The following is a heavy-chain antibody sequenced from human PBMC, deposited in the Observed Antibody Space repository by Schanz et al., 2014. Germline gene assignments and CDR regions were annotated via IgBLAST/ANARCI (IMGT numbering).Heavy chain of an antibody. CDR1: GFTFHTYD. CDR2: ISHDGHRD. Sequence: VHLEESGGGVVQPGRSLRLSCAASGFTFHTYDMHWVRQAPGKGLEWVAQISHDGHRDFYADSVKGRFTVSRDNSRATLFLQMDSLRAADTAFYYCAKWEDIVPEPEPMRGWFDSWGQGILVTVSS. J-gene: IGHJ5*01. V-gene: IGHV3-30-3*01. D-gene: IGHD2-8*01. CDR3: AKWEDIVPEPEPMRGWFDS.